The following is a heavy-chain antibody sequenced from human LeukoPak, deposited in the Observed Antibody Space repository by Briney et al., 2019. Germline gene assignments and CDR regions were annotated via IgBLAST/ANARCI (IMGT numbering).Heavy chain of an antibody. CDR2: IYYTGST. V-gene: IGHV4-59*02. J-gene: IGHJ5*02. CDR1: GGSVSDYY. D-gene: IGHD4-17*01. CDR3: ARDHDYGDYERWFDP. Sequence: SETLSLTCTVSGGSVSDYYWSWIRQSPGKGLEWIGYIYYTGSTSYNPSLRSRVTMSADTSKNQFSLKLSSVTAADTAVYYCARDHDYGDYERWFDPWGQGTLVTVSS.